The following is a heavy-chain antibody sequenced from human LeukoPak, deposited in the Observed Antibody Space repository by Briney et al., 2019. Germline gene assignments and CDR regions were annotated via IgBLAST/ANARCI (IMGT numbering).Heavy chain of an antibody. CDR1: GLTFSSYG. J-gene: IGHJ4*02. CDR2: IWYGGSKE. D-gene: IGHD2-2*01. Sequence: GRSLRLSCAASGLTFSSYGMHWVRQAPGKGLEWVAVIWYGGSKEFYADSVKGRFTISRDNAKNSLFLQMNSLRAEDTAVYYCARLPAYCSSTSCYYDYWGQGTLVTVSS. V-gene: IGHV3-33*08. CDR3: ARLPAYCSSTSCYYDY.